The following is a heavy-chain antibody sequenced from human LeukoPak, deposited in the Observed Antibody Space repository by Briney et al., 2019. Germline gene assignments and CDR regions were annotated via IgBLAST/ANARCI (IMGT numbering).Heavy chain of an antibody. CDR2: INPNSGGT. Sequence: ASVKVSCKASGYTFTGYYMHWVRQAPGQGLEWMGWINPNSGGTNYAQKFQGRVTMTRDTSISTAYMELSRLRSDDTAVYYCARWWDIVVVPAAMTDYYYYGMDVWGQGTTVTVSS. J-gene: IGHJ6*02. CDR3: ARWWDIVVVPAAMTDYYYYGMDV. V-gene: IGHV1-2*02. CDR1: GYTFTGYY. D-gene: IGHD2-2*01.